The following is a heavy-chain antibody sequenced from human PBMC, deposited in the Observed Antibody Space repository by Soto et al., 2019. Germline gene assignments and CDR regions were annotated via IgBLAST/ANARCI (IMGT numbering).Heavy chain of an antibody. CDR2: ISYDGSEK. D-gene: IGHD3-16*02. J-gene: IGHJ5*02. CDR1: GFTFSSYA. CDR3: ARADAWALPGYRFDH. V-gene: IGHV3-30-3*01. Sequence: QAQLVESGGGVVQPGRSVRLSCAASGFTFSSYAMHWVRQAPGKGLEWVAVISYDGSEKHHADSVKGRFTISRDNSKNTLYLQRDSLRPEDTAVYYCARADAWALPGYRFDHWGQGTLITVSS.